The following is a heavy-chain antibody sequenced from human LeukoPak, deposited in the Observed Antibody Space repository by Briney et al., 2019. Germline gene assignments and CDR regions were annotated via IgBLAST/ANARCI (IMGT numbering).Heavy chain of an antibody. V-gene: IGHV5-51*01. CDR1: GYSFTSYW. CDR3: GRPLAASYCDC. Sequence: GESLKISCKGSGYSFTSYWIGRVRQMPGKGLEWMGIIYPGDSDTRYSPSFQGQVTISADKSISTAYLQWSSLKASDTAMYYCGRPLAASYCDCWGQGTLLSVSS. J-gene: IGHJ4*02. CDR2: IYPGDSDT.